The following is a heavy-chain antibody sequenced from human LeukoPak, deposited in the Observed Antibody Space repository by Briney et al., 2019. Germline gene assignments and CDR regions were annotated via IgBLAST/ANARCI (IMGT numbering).Heavy chain of an antibody. CDR3: ARGDSDSSGYSRGYFHH. V-gene: IGHV4-61*02. CDR1: GDSISSVNYY. CDR2: IYTSGSP. J-gene: IGHJ1*01. D-gene: IGHD3-22*01. Sequence: SETLSLTCIVSGDSISSVNYYWSWIRQPAGKGLKWIGRIYTSGSPNSNPSLKSRVTISVDTSKNQFSLKLTSVTAADTAVYYCARGDSDSSGYSRGYFHHWGQGTLVTVSS.